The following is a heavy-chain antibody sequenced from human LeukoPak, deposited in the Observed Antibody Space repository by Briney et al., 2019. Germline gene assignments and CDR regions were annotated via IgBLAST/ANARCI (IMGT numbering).Heavy chain of an antibody. CDR3: ARGGYYYDSSGHTDY. J-gene: IGHJ4*02. D-gene: IGHD3-22*01. V-gene: IGHV1-18*01. Sequence: GASVKVSCKASGYTFTSYGISWVRQAPGQGLEWMGWISAYNGNTNYAQKLQGRVTMTTDASTSTAYMELRSLRSDDTAVCYCARGGYYYDSSGHTDYWGQGTLVTVSS. CDR2: ISAYNGNT. CDR1: GYTFTSYG.